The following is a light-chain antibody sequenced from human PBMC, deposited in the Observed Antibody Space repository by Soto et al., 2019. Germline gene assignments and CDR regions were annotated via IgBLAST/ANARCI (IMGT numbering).Light chain of an antibody. V-gene: IGLV1-44*01. J-gene: IGLJ2*01. CDR3: AAWDVSLNGPA. Sequence: QSVLTQPPSASGTPGQSVTLSCSGSHSNIGSDSVSWYQHLPGSALKVVIYRNNLRPSGVPDRFSGSKSGTSGSLAISGLQSEDEALYYCAAWDVSLNGPAFGGGTKLTVL. CDR2: RNN. CDR1: HSNIGSDS.